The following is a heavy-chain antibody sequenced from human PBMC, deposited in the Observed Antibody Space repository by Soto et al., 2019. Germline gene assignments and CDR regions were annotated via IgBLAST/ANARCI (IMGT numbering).Heavy chain of an antibody. D-gene: IGHD6-19*01. CDR2: ISYDGSNK. V-gene: IGHV3-30-3*01. J-gene: IGHJ6*02. Sequence: GGSLKLSCAASGFTFSSYEMNWVRQAPGKGLEWVAVISYDGSNKYYADSVKGRFTISRDNSKNTLYLQMNSLRAEDTAVYYCARDSSGNSGWYGYYYYYGMDVWGQGTTVTVSS. CDR3: ARDSSGNSGWYGYYYYYGMDV. CDR1: GFTFSSYE.